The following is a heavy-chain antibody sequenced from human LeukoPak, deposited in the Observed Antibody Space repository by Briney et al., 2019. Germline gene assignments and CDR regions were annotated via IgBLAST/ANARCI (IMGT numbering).Heavy chain of an antibody. CDR3: ARGYYFDSGAYYPNWFDP. V-gene: IGHV4-39*01. Sequence: SETLSLTCTVSGGSISSSDYYWGWIRQPPGKGLEWIGSIYYSGSTYYNPSLKSRVTISVDTSKNQFSLKLSSVTAADTAVYYCARGYYFDSGAYYPNWFDPWGQGTLVTVSS. D-gene: IGHD3-22*01. CDR1: GGSISSSDYY. CDR2: IYYSGST. J-gene: IGHJ5*02.